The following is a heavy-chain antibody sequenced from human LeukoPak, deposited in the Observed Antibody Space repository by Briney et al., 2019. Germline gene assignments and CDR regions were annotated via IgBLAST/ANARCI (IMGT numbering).Heavy chain of an antibody. Sequence: GGSLRLSCAASGFTFSTYGMHWVRQAPGKGLEWVSFIRFDGSNNYYADSVKGRFTISRDNSKNTLYLQMNSLRAEDTAVYYCAKDAIVVIPFGYGMDVWGQGTTVIVSS. CDR1: GFTFSTYG. J-gene: IGHJ6*02. CDR3: AKDAIVVIPFGYGMDV. V-gene: IGHV3-30*02. D-gene: IGHD3-22*01. CDR2: IRFDGSNN.